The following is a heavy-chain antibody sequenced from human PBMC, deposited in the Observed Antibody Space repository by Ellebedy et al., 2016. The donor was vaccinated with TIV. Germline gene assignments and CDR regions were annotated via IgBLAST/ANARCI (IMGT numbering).Heavy chain of an antibody. CDR3: ARRGSYGDYAVQINSWSDT. D-gene: IGHD3-16*01. Sequence: PGGSLRLSCIASGFNFRSYWMTWVRQAPGKGLEWVANIRQEGVVKYYVDSVRGRFTVSRDNARNSLYLQMNNLRVEDTAVYYCARRGSYGDYAVQINSWSDTWGQGTLVTVSS. J-gene: IGHJ5*02. V-gene: IGHV3-7*01. CDR2: IRQEGVVK. CDR1: GFNFRSYW.